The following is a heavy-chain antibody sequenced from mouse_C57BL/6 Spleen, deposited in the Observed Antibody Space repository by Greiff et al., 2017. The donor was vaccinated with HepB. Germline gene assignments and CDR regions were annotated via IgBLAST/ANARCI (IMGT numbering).Heavy chain of an antibody. D-gene: IGHD1-1*01. CDR3: TTHYGSSAWFAY. V-gene: IGHV14-1*01. CDR2: IDPEDGDT. CDR1: GFNITDYY. Sequence: EVKLVDSGAELVRPGASVKLSCTASGFNITDYYMHWVKQRPEQGLEWIGRIDPEDGDTEYAPKFQGKATMTADTSSNTAYLQLSSRTSEDAAVYYCTTHYGSSAWFAYWGQGTLVTVSA. J-gene: IGHJ3*01.